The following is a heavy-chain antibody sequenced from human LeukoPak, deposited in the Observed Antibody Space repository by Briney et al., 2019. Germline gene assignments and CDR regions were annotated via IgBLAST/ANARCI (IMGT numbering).Heavy chain of an antibody. J-gene: IGHJ3*02. D-gene: IGHD2-2*01. V-gene: IGHV3-11*04. CDR1: GFTLSDFY. CDR3: ARDFQPFDI. CDR2: ISSSGSTI. Sequence: GGSLRLSCAASGFTLSDFYMSWIRPAPGKGREWVSYISSSGSTIYYADSVKGRFTISRDNAKNSLYLQMNSLRAEDTAVYYCARDFQPFDIWGQGTMVTVSS.